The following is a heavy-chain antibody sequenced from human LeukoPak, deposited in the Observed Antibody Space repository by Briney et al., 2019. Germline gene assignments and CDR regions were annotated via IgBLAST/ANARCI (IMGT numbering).Heavy chain of an antibody. CDR1: GFTFSSHW. J-gene: IGHJ3*02. V-gene: IGHV3-74*01. CDR2: INSDGSSA. Sequence: GGSLRLSCAASGFTFSSHWMNWVRQVPGRGLVWVSRINSDGSSATYTDSVKGRVTISRGNARNTLYLQMNSLRAEDTAVYYCARDRIVGATSVDGFDIWGQGTMVTVSS. CDR3: ARDRIVGATSVDGFDI. D-gene: IGHD1-26*01.